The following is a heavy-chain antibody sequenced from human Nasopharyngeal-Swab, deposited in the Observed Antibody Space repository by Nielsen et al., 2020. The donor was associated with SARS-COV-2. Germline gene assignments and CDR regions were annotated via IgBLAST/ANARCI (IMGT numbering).Heavy chain of an antibody. V-gene: IGHV4-34*01. CDR3: ARGSKQWLVRLSRYYYYGMDV. CDR2: INHSGST. J-gene: IGHJ6*02. Sequence: SRQCPGQGLEWVGEINHSGSTNYNPSLKRRGTISVDTSKNQFPLKLSSVTAADTAVYYCARGSKQWLVRLSRYYYYGMDVWGQGTTVTVSS. D-gene: IGHD6-19*01.